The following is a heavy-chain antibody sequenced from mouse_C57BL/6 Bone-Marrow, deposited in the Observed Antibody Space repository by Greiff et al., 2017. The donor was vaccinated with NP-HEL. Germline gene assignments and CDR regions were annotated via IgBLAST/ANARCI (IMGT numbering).Heavy chain of an antibody. D-gene: IGHD3-2*02. V-gene: IGHV3-6*01. CDR1: GYSITSGYY. CDR2: ISYDGSN. Sequence: EESGPGLVKPSQSLSLTCSVTGYSITSGYYWNWIRQFPGNKLEWMGYISYDGSNNYNPSLKNRISITRDTSKNQFFLKLNSVTTEDTATYYCARGGGSSGYVGYWGQGTTLTVSS. CDR3: ARGGGSSGYVGY. J-gene: IGHJ2*01.